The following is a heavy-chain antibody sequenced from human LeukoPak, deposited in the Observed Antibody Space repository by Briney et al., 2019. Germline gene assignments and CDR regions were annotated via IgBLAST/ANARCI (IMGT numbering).Heavy chain of an antibody. J-gene: IGHJ4*02. CDR1: DNTFNSYT. CDR2: IIPLFGTT. Sequence: SVKVSCKASDNTFNSYTVSWVRQAPGQGLEWMGRIIPLFGTTTYAQKFQGRVTITADKATSTAYMELSSLKTEDTAVYYCTTDGVGIEGATFDYWGQGTLVTVSS. V-gene: IGHV1-69*08. D-gene: IGHD1-26*01. CDR3: TTDGVGIEGATFDY.